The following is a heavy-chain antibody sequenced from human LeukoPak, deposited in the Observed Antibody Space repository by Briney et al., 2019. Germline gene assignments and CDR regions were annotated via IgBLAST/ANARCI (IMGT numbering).Heavy chain of an antibody. J-gene: IGHJ6*03. Sequence: SETLSLTCTVSSGSISSSHYYWDWIRQPPGKGLECIATIYYSGTTYYNPSLESRATISVDASKNQFYLMLNSVTGADTAVYYCWTQNSDYYNYYLDFWGKGTTVTVSS. CDR2: IYYSGTT. D-gene: IGHD2-21*01. V-gene: IGHV4-39*01. CDR3: WTQNSDYYNYYLDF. CDR1: SGSISSSHYY.